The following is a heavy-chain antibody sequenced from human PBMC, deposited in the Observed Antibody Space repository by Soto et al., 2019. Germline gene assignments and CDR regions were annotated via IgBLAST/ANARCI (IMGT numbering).Heavy chain of an antibody. V-gene: IGHV3-21*01. CDR3: AREYSSSPLTYGLEI. Sequence: PGGSLRLSCVGSGFTFSTYSINWVRQAPGKGLEWASSISSRSDIYYADSVKGRFTISRDNAKNSVSLQMNSLRAEDTAVYYCAREYSSSPLTYGLEIWDRETTVAVAS. D-gene: IGHD2-2*01. CDR2: ISSRSDI. CDR1: GFTFSTYS. J-gene: IGHJ6*02.